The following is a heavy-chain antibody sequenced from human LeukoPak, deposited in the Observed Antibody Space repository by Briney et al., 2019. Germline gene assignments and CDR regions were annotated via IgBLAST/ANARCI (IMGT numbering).Heavy chain of an antibody. Sequence: SETLSLTCTVSGGSISSYYWSWIRQPPGKGLEWIGYIYYSGSTNYNPSLKSRVTTSVDTSKNQFSLKLSSVTAADTAVYYCARHGWFGDFDYWGQGTLVTVSS. CDR1: GGSISSYY. D-gene: IGHD3-10*01. V-gene: IGHV4-59*08. CDR2: IYYSGST. CDR3: ARHGWFGDFDY. J-gene: IGHJ4*02.